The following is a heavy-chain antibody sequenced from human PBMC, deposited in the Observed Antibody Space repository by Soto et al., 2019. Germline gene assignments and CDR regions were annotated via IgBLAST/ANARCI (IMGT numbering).Heavy chain of an antibody. CDR3: ATEAVADTTFDY. V-gene: IGHV1-69*12. J-gene: IGHJ4*02. CDR1: GGTFSSNT. D-gene: IGHD2-15*01. Sequence: QVQLVQSGAEVKKPGSSVTVSCRASGGTFSSNTISWVRQAPGQGLEWMGGIIPMFGTAVYTQKFQARVPITADESASTAYMELSSLRTDDTAVYYCATEAVADTTFDYWGQGTLVTVSS. CDR2: IIPMFGTA.